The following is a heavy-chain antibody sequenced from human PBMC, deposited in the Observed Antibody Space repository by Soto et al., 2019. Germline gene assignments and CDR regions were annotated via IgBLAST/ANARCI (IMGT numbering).Heavy chain of an antibody. CDR1: GFTFSSYA. D-gene: IGHD2-15*01. CDR2: ISGSGGST. J-gene: IGHJ4*02. CDR3: AKGRGVVVVEYYFDY. V-gene: IGHV3-23*01. Sequence: GGSLRLSCAASGFTFSSYAMSWVRQAPGKGLEWVSAISGSGGSTYYADSVKGRFTISRDNSKNTLYLQMNSLRAEDTAVYYCAKGRGVVVVEYYFDYWGQGTLVTVSS.